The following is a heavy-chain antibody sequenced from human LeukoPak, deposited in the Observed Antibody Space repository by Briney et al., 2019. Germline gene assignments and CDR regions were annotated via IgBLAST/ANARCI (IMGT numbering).Heavy chain of an antibody. Sequence: ASVKVSCKASGYTFTSYDISWVRQAPGQGLEWMGWINPNSGGTNYAQKFQGRVTMTRDTSISTAYMELSRLRSDDTAVYYCARDSGAYDSSGYPLYYFDYWGQGTLVTVSS. J-gene: IGHJ4*02. V-gene: IGHV1-2*02. CDR1: GYTFTSYD. CDR3: ARDSGAYDSSGYPLYYFDY. D-gene: IGHD3-22*01. CDR2: INPNSGGT.